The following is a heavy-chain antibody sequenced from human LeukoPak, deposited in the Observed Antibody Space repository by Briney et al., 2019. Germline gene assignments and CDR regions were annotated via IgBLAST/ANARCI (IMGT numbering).Heavy chain of an antibody. J-gene: IGHJ4*02. D-gene: IGHD3-22*01. Sequence: GGSLRLSCAASGFTFSSYAMSWVRQAPGKGLEWVSAISGSGGSTYYADSVKGRFTISRDNSKNTLYLQMNSLRAEDTAVYYCAKDRLGIVVVTNFDYWGQGTLVTVSS. CDR1: GFTFSSYA. V-gene: IGHV3-23*01. CDR2: ISGSGGST. CDR3: AKDRLGIVVVTNFDY.